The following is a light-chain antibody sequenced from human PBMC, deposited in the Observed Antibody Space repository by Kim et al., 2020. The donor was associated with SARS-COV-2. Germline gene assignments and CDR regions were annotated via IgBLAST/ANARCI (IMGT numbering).Light chain of an antibody. V-gene: IGLV3-21*04. J-gene: IGLJ3*02. CDR1: NIGSKS. CDR3: QVWDSSSDHRV. Sequence: SYELTQPPSASVAPGKTARITCGGNNIGSKSVHWYQQKPGQAPVLVIYYDNNRPSGIPERFSGSNSGNTATLTISRVEAGDEADYYCQVWDSSSDHRVFG. CDR2: YDN.